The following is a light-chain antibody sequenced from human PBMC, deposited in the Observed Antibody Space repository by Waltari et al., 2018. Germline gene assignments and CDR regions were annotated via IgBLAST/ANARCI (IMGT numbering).Light chain of an antibody. CDR1: NLGGRS. J-gene: IGLJ3*02. V-gene: IGLV3-21*02. CDR3: HVWDGKTVM. CDR2: LDS. Sequence: SSVLTQAPSVSVAPGQTATVTCGGANLGGRSVHWYQQRPGRAPVLVVYLDSDRPSGIPDRFSGSKSGNAATLTISRVEAGDEADYYCHVWDGKTVMFGGGTKLTVL.